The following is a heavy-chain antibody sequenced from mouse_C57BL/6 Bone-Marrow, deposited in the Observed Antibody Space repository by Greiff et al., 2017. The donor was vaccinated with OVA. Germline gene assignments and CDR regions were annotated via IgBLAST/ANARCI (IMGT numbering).Heavy chain of an antibody. D-gene: IGHD4-1*02. CDR2: ILPGSGST. CDR3: ATNCYYYAMDY. J-gene: IGHJ4*01. V-gene: IGHV1-9*01. CDR1: GYTFTGYW. Sequence: QVQLQQSGAELMKPGASVKLSCKATGYTFTGYWIEWVKQRPGHGLEWIGEILPGSGSTNYNAKFKGKATFTADTSSNTAYMQLSSLTTEDSAIYYCATNCYYYAMDYGGQGTSVTVSS.